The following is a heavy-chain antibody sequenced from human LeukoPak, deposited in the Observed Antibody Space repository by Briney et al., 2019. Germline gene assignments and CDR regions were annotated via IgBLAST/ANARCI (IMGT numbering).Heavy chain of an antibody. CDR1: GGSFSSGSYY. CDR2: MYSRGGT. CDR3: AREATGWRPLDF. D-gene: IGHD6-19*01. Sequence: PSETLSLTCSVSGGSFSSGSYYWSWIRKPAGKGLEWVGRMYSRGGTDYNASLKSRLTISVDTSKNEMSLKLNSVTPEDTAVYYCAREATGWRPLDFWGQGTLVTVSS. J-gene: IGHJ4*02. V-gene: IGHV4-61*02.